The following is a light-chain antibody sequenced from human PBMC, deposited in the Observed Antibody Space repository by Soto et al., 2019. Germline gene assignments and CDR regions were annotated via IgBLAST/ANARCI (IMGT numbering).Light chain of an antibody. J-gene: IGLJ3*02. CDR1: SSNIGSNY. Sequence: QAVVTQPPSASGTPGQRVTISCSGSSSNIGSNYVYWYQQLPGTAPKLLIYSNNQRPSGVPDRFSGSKSGTSASLAISGLRSEDEADYYCAAWDDSLSGSGVFGGGTKLTVL. CDR3: AAWDDSLSGSGV. V-gene: IGLV1-47*02. CDR2: SNN.